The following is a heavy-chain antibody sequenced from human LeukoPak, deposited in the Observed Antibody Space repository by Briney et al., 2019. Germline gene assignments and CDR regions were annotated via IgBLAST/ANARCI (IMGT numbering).Heavy chain of an antibody. V-gene: IGHV1-69*13. J-gene: IGHJ6*02. CDR2: IIPIFGTA. Sequence: SVKVSCKASGYTFPSYFMHWVRQAPGQGLEWMGGIIPIFGTANYAQKFQGRVTITADESTSTAYMELSSLRSEDTAVYYCAREDIVVVVAATRKNYYYGMDVWGQGTTVTVSS. D-gene: IGHD2-15*01. CDR3: AREDIVVVVAATRKNYYYGMDV. CDR1: GYTFPSYF.